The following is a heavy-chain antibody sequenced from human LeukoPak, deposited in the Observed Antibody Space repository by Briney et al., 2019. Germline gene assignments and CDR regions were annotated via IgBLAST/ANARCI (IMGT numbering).Heavy chain of an antibody. CDR1: GFSLSTSGMR. D-gene: IGHD3-22*01. J-gene: IGHJ4*02. CDR3: ARISSGYYDSSGYDDY. CDR2: IDWDDDK. Sequence: SGPALVKPTQTLTLTCTFSGFSLSTSGMRVSWIRQPPGKALVWLARIDWDDDKFYSASLKTRLTISKDTSKNQVVLTMTNMDPVDTATYYCARISSGYYDSSGYDDYWGQGTLVTVSS. V-gene: IGHV2-70*04.